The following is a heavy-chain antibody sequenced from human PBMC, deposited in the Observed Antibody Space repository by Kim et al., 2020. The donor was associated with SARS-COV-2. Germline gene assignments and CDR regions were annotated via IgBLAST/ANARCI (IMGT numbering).Heavy chain of an antibody. J-gene: IGHJ4*02. V-gene: IGHV3-11*06. D-gene: IGHD3-9*01. CDR3: ARDPNHYDILTGYPN. Sequence: DSVKGRFTISRDNAKNSLYLQMNSLRAEDTAVYYCARDPNHYDILTGYPNWGQGTLVTVSS.